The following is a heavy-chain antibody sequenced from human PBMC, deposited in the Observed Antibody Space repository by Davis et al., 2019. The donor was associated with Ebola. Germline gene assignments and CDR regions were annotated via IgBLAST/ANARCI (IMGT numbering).Heavy chain of an antibody. D-gene: IGHD2-2*01. V-gene: IGHV1-46*01. CDR1: GYTFTSYY. J-gene: IGHJ6*02. CDR2: INPSGGST. CDR3: ARASLVPAAHYGMDV. Sequence: AASVKVSCKASGYTFTSYYMHWVRQAPGQGLEWMGIINPSGGSTSYAQKFQGRVTMTRDTSTSTVYMELSSLRSEDTAVYYCARASLVPAAHYGMDVWGQGTTVTVSS.